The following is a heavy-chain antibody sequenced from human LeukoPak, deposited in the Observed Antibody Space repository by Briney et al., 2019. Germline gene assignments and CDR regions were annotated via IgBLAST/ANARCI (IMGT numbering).Heavy chain of an antibody. CDR3: ARGHYDDYE. CDR1: GFSVSTYW. J-gene: IGHJ4*02. V-gene: IGHV3-7*01. CDR2: IKQDGNEN. Sequence: PGGSLRLSCVGSGFSVSTYWMNWVRQAPGKGLEWVASIKQDGNENYYVDSVKGRFTIFRDNAKNSLYLQMNSLRAEDTAVYYCARGHYDDYEWGRGTLVTVSS. D-gene: IGHD3-16*01.